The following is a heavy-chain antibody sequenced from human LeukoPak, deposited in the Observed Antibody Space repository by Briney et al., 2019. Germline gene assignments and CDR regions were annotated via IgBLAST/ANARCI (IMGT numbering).Heavy chain of an antibody. CDR3: AKDLSAQQWFPGD. V-gene: IGHV3-7*01. CDR2: IKQDGSEK. CDR1: GFAFSSYW. D-gene: IGHD3-22*01. Sequence: GGSLRLSCAASGFAFSSYWMSWVRQAPGTGLEWVANIKQDGSEKYYVDSVKGRFTISRDNSKNTLYLQMNSPRAEDTAVYYCAKDLSAQQWFPGDWGQGTLVTVSS. J-gene: IGHJ4*02.